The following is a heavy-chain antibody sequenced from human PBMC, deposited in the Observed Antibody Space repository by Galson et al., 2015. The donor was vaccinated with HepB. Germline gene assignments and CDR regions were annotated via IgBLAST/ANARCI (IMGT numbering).Heavy chain of an antibody. Sequence: LSLTCSVSGGSISSNTHYWGWIRQPPGKGLEWIANICYTGNTDYNPSLRSRVTISIDTSNNQFSLKLSSVTAADTAVYYCARLGGPKMGDRRGYYDSRYYTMNYWGQGTLVTVSS. J-gene: IGHJ4*02. D-gene: IGHD3-22*01. CDR1: GGSISSNTHY. V-gene: IGHV4-39*01. CDR2: ICYTGNT. CDR3: ARLGGPKMGDRRGYYDSRYYTMNY.